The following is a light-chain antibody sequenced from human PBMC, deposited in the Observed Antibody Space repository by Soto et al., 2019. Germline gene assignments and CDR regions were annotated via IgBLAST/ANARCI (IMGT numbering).Light chain of an antibody. CDR3: QQYET. CDR2: GAS. V-gene: IGKV3-20*01. J-gene: IGKJ2*01. CDR1: QSVSSTY. Sequence: EIVLTQSPGILSLSPGERATLSCRASQSVSSTYLAWYQQKPGQAPRLLIYGASSRATGIPDRFSGSGSGTDFTLTISRLEPEDFAVYYCQQYETFGQGTKVDIK.